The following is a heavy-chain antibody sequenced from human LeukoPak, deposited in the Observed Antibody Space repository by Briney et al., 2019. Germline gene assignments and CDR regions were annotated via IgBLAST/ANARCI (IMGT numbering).Heavy chain of an antibody. CDR2: ISAYNGNT. Sequence: ASVKVSCKASGYTLTSYGISWVRQAPGQGLEWMGWISAYNGNTNYAQKLQGRVTMTTDTSTSTAYMELRSLRSDDTAVYYCARDSSGWSARPYYYYGMDVWGQGTTVTVSS. CDR1: GYTLTSYG. V-gene: IGHV1-18*01. J-gene: IGHJ6*02. CDR3: ARDSSGWSARPYYYYGMDV. D-gene: IGHD6-19*01.